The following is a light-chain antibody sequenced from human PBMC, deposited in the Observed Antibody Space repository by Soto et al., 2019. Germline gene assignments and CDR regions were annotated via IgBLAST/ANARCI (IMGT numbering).Light chain of an antibody. CDR3: QQYDKSPPWT. CDR1: QSVDIN. Sequence: EIVLTQSPGTLSVSPGDRVTLSCRASQSVDINLAWYQQRAGQAPRLLVYGASTKATDMPGRFSGRGSGTEFTLTIESLQSDDFATYYCQQYDKSPPWTFGQGTKVDIK. V-gene: IGKV3-15*01. CDR2: GAS. J-gene: IGKJ1*01.